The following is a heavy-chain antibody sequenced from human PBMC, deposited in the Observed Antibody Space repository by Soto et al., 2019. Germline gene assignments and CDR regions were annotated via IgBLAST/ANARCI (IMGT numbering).Heavy chain of an antibody. J-gene: IGHJ5*02. CDR3: ARHLLYYDILTPFDP. D-gene: IGHD3-9*01. V-gene: IGHV4-59*08. CDR2: LYYSGTT. CDR1: GGSISSSY. Sequence: SETLSLTCTVSGGSISSSYWSWIRQPPGKGLEWIGCLYYSGTTNYNPSLKSRVTISGDTSKNQFSLKLNSVTAADTAVYYCARHLLYYDILTPFDPWGQGTLVTVS.